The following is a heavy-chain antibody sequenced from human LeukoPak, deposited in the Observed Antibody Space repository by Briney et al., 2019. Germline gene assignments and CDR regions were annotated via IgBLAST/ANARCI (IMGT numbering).Heavy chain of an antibody. CDR1: GFTFSSYS. CDR3: AGSSWYYFDY. V-gene: IGHV3-48*01. D-gene: IGHD6-13*01. Sequence: GGSLRLSCAASGFTFSSYSMNWVRQAPGKGLEWVSYISSSSSTIYYADSVKGRFTISRDNSKNTLYLQMNSLRAEDTAVYYCAGSSWYYFDYWGQGTLVTVSS. CDR2: ISSSSSTI. J-gene: IGHJ4*02.